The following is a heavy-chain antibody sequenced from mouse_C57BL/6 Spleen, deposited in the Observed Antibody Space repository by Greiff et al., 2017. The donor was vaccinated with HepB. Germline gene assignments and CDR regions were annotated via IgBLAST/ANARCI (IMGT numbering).Heavy chain of an antibody. J-gene: IGHJ4*01. CDR1: GYAFSSYW. CDR2: IYPGDGDT. V-gene: IGHV1-80*01. Sequence: QVQLQQSGAELVKPGASVKISCKASGYAFSSYWMNWVKQRPGKGLEWIGQIYPGDGDTNYNGKFKGKATLTADKSSSTAYMQLSSLTSEDSAVYCCARRDYGSSYDAMDYWGQGTSVTVSS. CDR3: ARRDYGSSYDAMDY. D-gene: IGHD1-1*01.